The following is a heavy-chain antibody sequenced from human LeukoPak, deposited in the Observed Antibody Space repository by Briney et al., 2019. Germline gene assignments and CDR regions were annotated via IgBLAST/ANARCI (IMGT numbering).Heavy chain of an antibody. V-gene: IGHV4-4*07. D-gene: IGHD1-20*01. CDR2: IYTSGST. J-gene: IGHJ4*02. CDR1: GASISNYY. CDR3: ARVPRGNRYNWNYFDY. Sequence: ETLSLTCTVSGASISNYYWSWIRQPAGKGLEWIGRIYTSGSTNYNPSLKRRGTMSVDKSKNQFSLKLSSVTAADTAVYYCARVPRGNRYNWNYFDYWGQGTLVTVSS.